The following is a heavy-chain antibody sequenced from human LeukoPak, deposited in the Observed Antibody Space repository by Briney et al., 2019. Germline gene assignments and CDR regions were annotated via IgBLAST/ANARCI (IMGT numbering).Heavy chain of an antibody. CDR3: AREGLNMIRGVIPKEAWGWFDP. V-gene: IGHV4-61*02. J-gene: IGHJ5*02. CDR2: SSGST. CDR1: GGSVSSGSYY. Sequence: SETLSLTCTVSGGSVSSGSYYWSWIRQPAGKGLEWVGRSSGSTNYNPSLKSRVTISVDTSKNQFSLKLNSVTAADTAVYYCAREGLNMIRGVIPKEAWGWFDPWGQGTLVTVSS. D-gene: IGHD3-10*01.